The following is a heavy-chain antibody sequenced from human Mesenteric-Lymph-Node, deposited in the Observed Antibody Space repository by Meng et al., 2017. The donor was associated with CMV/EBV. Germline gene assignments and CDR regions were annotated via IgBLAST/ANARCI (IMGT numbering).Heavy chain of an antibody. J-gene: IGHJ4*02. CDR2: ISKTGNTI. CDR1: GFTFSDYY. V-gene: IGHV3-11*04. Sequence: GESLKISCAASGFTFSDYYMSWVRQAPGKGLEWVSYISKTGNTIYYKDSVKGRFTISRDNAKNSLYLQMDSLGPEDTALYHCVRDADISSSGDYWGRGTLVTVSS. CDR3: VRDADISSSGDY. D-gene: IGHD6-6*01.